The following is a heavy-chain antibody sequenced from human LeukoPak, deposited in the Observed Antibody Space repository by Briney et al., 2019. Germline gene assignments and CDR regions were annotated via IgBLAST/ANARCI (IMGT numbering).Heavy chain of an antibody. CDR3: ARHQQLVYGGSYLHAFDI. D-gene: IGHD1-26*01. CDR1: GGSISSSSYY. J-gene: IGHJ3*02. CDR2: IYYSGST. V-gene: IGHV4-39*01. Sequence: PSQTLSLTCTVSGGSISSSSYYWGWVRQPPGKGLEWSGRIYYSGSTYYNPSLKGRVTISVDTSKNQFSLKLSSVTAADTAVYYCARHQQLVYGGSYLHAFDIWGQGTMVTGSS.